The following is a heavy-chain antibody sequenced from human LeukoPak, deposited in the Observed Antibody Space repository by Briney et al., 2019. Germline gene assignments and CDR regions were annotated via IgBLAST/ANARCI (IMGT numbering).Heavy chain of an antibody. D-gene: IGHD3-22*01. V-gene: IGHV3-23*01. J-gene: IGHJ4*02. Sequence: GGSLRLSCAASGFTFSSYAMSWVRQAPGKGLEWVSTISGSGGSTYYADSVKGRFTISRDNSKNTLYLQMNSLRAEDTAVYYCAKAHDSSGYWFYWGQGTLVTVSS. CDR1: GFTFSSYA. CDR2: ISGSGGST. CDR3: AKAHDSSGYWFY.